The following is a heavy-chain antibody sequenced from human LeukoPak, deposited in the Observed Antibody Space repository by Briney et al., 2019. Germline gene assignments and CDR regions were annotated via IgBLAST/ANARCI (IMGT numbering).Heavy chain of an antibody. V-gene: IGHV3-21*01. Sequence: GGSLTLSWAAFGFSLGSYSMNWVRQPAGKGLEWVSSISSSRRYIYYADSVKGRFPISRDNAKNSLYLQMNSLRAEDTAIYSCARDHNGGYVHDAFDIWGQGTMVTVSS. CDR2: ISSSRRYI. J-gene: IGHJ3*02. CDR1: GFSLGSYS. CDR3: ARDHNGGYVHDAFDI. D-gene: IGHD5-12*01.